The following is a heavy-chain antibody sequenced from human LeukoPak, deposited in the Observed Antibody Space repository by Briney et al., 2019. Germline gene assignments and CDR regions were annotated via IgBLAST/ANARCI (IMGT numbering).Heavy chain of an antibody. D-gene: IGHD3-10*01. Sequence: SETLSLTCTVSGGSISSYYWSWIRQPPGKGLEWIGYIYYSGSTNYNPSLKSRVTISVDTSKNQFSLKLSSVTAADTAVYYCARGLYGSGSPCYFDYWGQGTLVTVSS. J-gene: IGHJ4*02. V-gene: IGHV4-59*01. CDR1: GGSISSYY. CDR2: IYYSGST. CDR3: ARGLYGSGSPCYFDY.